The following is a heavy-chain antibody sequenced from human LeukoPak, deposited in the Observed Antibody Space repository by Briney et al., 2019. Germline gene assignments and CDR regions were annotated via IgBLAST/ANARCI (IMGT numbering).Heavy chain of an antibody. CDR1: GGTFSSYA. CDR2: IIPIFGTA. Sequence: SVKVSCKASGGTFSSYAISWVRQAPGQGLEWMGGIIPIFGTANYAQKFQGRVTITADESTSTAYMELSSLRSEDTAVYYCARAGRCSSTSCYEGPDYYYYGMDVWGQGNTVTVSS. J-gene: IGHJ6*02. V-gene: IGHV1-69*13. CDR3: ARAGRCSSTSCYEGPDYYYYGMDV. D-gene: IGHD2-2*01.